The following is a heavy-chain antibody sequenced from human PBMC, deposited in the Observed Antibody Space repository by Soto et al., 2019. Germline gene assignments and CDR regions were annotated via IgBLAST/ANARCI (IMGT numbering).Heavy chain of an antibody. Sequence: TLSLTCAVSGGSITSANWWTWVRQPPGGGLEWIGEISHSGITNYKASLKSRVTMSVDKTKNDVSLKLTSVTAADTAVYYCARVLRGWFDHWGQGTPVTVSS. J-gene: IGHJ5*02. CDR2: ISHSGIT. V-gene: IGHV4-4*02. CDR1: GGSITSANW. CDR3: ARVLRGWFDH.